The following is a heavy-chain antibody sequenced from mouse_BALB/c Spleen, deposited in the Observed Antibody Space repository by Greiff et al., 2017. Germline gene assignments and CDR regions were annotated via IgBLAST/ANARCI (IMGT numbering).Heavy chain of an antibody. D-gene: IGHD1-2*01. CDR1: GFTFSSYA. Sequence: EVMLVESGGGLVKPGGSLKLSCAASGFTFSSYAMSWVRQTPEKRLEWVASISSGGSTYYPDSVKGRFTISRDNARNILYLQMSSLRSEDTAMYYCARGSITTANNYFDYWGQGTTLTVSS. J-gene: IGHJ2*01. V-gene: IGHV5-6-5*01. CDR3: ARGSITTANNYFDY. CDR2: ISSGGST.